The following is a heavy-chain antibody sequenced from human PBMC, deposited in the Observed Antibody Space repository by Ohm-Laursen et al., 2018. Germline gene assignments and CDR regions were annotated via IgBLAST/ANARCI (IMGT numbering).Heavy chain of an antibody. CDR3: AREERGSDFQGIDY. J-gene: IGHJ4*02. CDR2: IDAAGRT. Sequence: SLRLSCAASGFSFSDYDMHWVRLLTGKRLEWVSGIDAAGRTYYPASMEGRFTISRENDKNSLYLKVDSLRAGDTAVYYCAREERGSDFQGIDYWGQGTLVAVSS. D-gene: IGHD3/OR15-3a*01. CDR1: GFSFSDYD. V-gene: IGHV3-13*01.